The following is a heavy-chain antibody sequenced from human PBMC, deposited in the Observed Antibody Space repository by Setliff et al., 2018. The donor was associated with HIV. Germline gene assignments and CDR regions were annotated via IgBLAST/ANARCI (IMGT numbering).Heavy chain of an antibody. V-gene: IGHV4-59*01. CDR2: IRDTGNA. CDR3: ARVGSCYNTRCYSWFDP. CDR1: GGSISPYY. D-gene: IGHD2-2*03. Sequence: KASETLSLTCRVSGGSISPYYWTWIRQSPGKGPEWIGYIRDTGNAHSNPSLRSRVTIAVDTSKNQLSLRLTSVTAADTAVYYCARVGSCYNTRCYSWFDPWGQGTLVTVSS. J-gene: IGHJ5*02.